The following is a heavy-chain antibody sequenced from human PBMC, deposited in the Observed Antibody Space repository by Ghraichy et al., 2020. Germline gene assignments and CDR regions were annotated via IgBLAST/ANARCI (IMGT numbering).Heavy chain of an antibody. J-gene: IGHJ2*01. V-gene: IGHV3-48*01. Sequence: GGSLRLSCAASGFTFNTYNMNWVRQAPGKALEWISYISATSSTVYYANSVKGRFTISRDNADNSLYLQMDSLRTEDTAMYYCARRQAIGTLTPMNRYLDLWGRGTLVTVSS. CDR1: GFTFNTYN. CDR2: ISATSSTV. D-gene: IGHD2-21*02. CDR3: ARRQAIGTLTPMNRYLDL.